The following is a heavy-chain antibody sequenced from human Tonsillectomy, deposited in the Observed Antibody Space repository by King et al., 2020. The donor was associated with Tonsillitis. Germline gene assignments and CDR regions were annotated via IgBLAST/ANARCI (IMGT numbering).Heavy chain of an antibody. V-gene: IGHV1-46*01. CDR2: INPSGGSP. Sequence: QLVQSGAEVKKPGASVKVSCKASGYTFTSYYMHWVRQAPGQGLEWMAIINPSGGSPTYAQKFQGRFTMTSDTSTSTVYMELSSLRSEDTAVYYCARDSNSHSFDYSGQGTLVTVSS. CDR1: GYTFTSYY. D-gene: IGHD2/OR15-2a*01. CDR3: ARDSNSHSFDY. J-gene: IGHJ4*02.